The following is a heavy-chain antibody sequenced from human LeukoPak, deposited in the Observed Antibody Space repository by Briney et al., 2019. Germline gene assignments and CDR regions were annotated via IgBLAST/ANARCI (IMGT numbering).Heavy chain of an antibody. CDR2: IIPILGIA. CDR1: GGTFSSYA. J-gene: IGHJ5*02. Sequence: SVKVSCKASGGTFSSYAISWVRQAPGQGLEWMGGIIPILGIANYAQKFQGRVTITADKSTSTAYMGLSSLRSEDTAVYYCARAGSSSTSCYFCSWFDPWGQGTLVTVSS. CDR3: ARAGSSSTSCYFCSWFDP. V-gene: IGHV1-69*10. D-gene: IGHD2-2*01.